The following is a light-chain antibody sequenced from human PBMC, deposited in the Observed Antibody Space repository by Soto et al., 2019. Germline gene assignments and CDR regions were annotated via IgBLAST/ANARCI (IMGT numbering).Light chain of an antibody. CDR3: QQRSNWPPFT. J-gene: IGKJ3*01. CDR1: QSVSSY. Sequence: ESVLISLPATPLLYQGERATLSCRASQSVSSYLAWYQQKPGQAPRLLIYDASNRATGIPARFSGSGSGTDFTLTISSLEPEDFAVYYCQQRSNWPPFTFGPGTKVDIK. CDR2: DAS. V-gene: IGKV3-11*01.